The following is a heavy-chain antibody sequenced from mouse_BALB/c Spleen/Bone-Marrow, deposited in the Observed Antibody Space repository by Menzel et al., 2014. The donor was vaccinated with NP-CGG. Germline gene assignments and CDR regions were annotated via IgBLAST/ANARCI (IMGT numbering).Heavy chain of an antibody. D-gene: IGHD4-1*01. J-gene: IGHJ3*01. Sequence: VQLQQSGAELVKPGASVKLSCTASGFNIKDTYMHWVKQRPEQGLEWIGRIDPANGNTKYDPKFQGKATITADTSSNTAYLQLSSLTSEDAAVYYCARWEGKRAWFAYWGQGTLVTVSA. V-gene: IGHV14-3*02. CDR1: GFNIKDTY. CDR2: IDPANGNT. CDR3: ARWEGKRAWFAY.